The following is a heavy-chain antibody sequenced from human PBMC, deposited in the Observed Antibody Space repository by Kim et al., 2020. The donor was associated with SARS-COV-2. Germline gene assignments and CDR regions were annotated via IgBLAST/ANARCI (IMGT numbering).Heavy chain of an antibody. CDR1: GFTFINYN. J-gene: IGHJ6*02. Sequence: GGSLRLSCAASGFTFINYNMNWVRQAPGKGLEWVAFITRTTSETYYADSVKGRFTVSRDNDQNSLYLQMSSLRPEDTAIYFCAKEAATIGDRYFGMDVWGPGTTVSVSS. CDR2: ITRTTSET. CDR3: AKEAATIGDRYFGMDV. V-gene: IGHV3-21*01. D-gene: IGHD4-17*01.